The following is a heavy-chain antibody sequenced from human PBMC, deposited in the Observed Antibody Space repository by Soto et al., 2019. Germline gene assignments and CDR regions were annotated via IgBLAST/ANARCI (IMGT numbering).Heavy chain of an antibody. CDR2: IIPIFGTA. J-gene: IGHJ4*02. V-gene: IGHV1-69*06. D-gene: IGHD6-13*01. CDR3: ARAQYSSSWEGRVNFDY. Sequence: SVKVSCKASGGTFSRYSISWVREAPGQGLEWMGGIIPIFGTANYAQKFQGRVTITADKSTSTAYMELSSLRSEDTAVYYCARAQYSSSWEGRVNFDYWGQGTLVTVSS. CDR1: GGTFSRYS.